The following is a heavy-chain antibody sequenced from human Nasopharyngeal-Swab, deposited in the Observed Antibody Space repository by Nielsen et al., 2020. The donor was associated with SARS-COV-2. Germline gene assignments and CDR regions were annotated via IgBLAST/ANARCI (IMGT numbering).Heavy chain of an antibody. V-gene: IGHV3-48*03. Sequence: GESLKISCAASGFTFSSYEMNWVRQAPGKGLEWVSYISSSGSTIYYADSVKGRFTISRDNAKNSLYQQMNSLRAEDTAVYYCARDYGDYERMQYYYYYGMDVWGQGTTVTVSS. J-gene: IGHJ6*02. CDR2: ISSSGSTI. CDR3: ARDYGDYERMQYYYYYGMDV. D-gene: IGHD4-17*01. CDR1: GFTFSSYE.